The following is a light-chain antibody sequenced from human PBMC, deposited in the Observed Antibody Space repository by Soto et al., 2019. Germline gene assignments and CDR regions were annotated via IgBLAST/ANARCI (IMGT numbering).Light chain of an antibody. CDR2: DAS. CDR1: QSVSSY. J-gene: IGKJ5*01. CDR3: QQRSNWPPIT. V-gene: IGKV3-11*01. Sequence: EIVLTQSPDTLSLSPGERATLSCRASQSVSSYLAWYQQKPGQAPRLLIYDASNRATGIPARFSGSGSGTDFTLPISSLEPEDFAVYYCQQRSNWPPITFGQGTRLE.